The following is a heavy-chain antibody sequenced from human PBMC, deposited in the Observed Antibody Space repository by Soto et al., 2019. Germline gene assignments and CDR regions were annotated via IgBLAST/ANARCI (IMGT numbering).Heavy chain of an antibody. J-gene: IGHJ6*02. Sequence: EVQLVQSGAEVKKPGESLRISCKGSGYSFTRYWISWVRQMPGKGLEWMGRIDPSDSYTNYSPSFQGHVTISADKSISTAYLQWSSLKASDTAMYYCARLPDLKLRYFDWLGRMDVWGQGTTVTVSS. CDR3: ARLPDLKLRYFDWLGRMDV. CDR1: GYSFTRYW. D-gene: IGHD3-9*01. V-gene: IGHV5-10-1*03. CDR2: IDPSDSYT.